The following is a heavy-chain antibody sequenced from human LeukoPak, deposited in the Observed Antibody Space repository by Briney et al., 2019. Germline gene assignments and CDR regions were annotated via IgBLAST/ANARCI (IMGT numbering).Heavy chain of an antibody. CDR3: ARDSVGLLTARRGFDS. J-gene: IGHJ4*02. V-gene: IGHV1-69*06. D-gene: IGHD6-6*01. CDR2: IIPIFGTA. Sequence: ASVKVSYKASGGTFSSYAISWVRQAPGQGLEWMGGIIPIFGTANYAQKFQGRVTITADKSTSTAYMELSSLRSEDTAVYYCARDSVGLLTARRGFDSWGQGTLVTVSS. CDR1: GGTFSSYA.